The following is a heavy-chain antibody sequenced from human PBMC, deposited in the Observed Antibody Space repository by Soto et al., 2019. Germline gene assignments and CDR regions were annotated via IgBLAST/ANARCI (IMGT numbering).Heavy chain of an antibody. Sequence: PSETLSLTCTVSGGSVSSGSYYWSWIRQPPGKGLEWIGYIYYSGSTNYNPSLKSRVTISVDTSKNQFSLRLSSVTAAETAVYYCARLVRVPYYYYYGMDVWGQGTTFTVS. CDR3: ARLVRVPYYYYYGMDV. V-gene: IGHV4-61*01. CDR2: IYYSGST. D-gene: IGHD2-2*01. J-gene: IGHJ6*02. CDR1: GGSVSSGSYY.